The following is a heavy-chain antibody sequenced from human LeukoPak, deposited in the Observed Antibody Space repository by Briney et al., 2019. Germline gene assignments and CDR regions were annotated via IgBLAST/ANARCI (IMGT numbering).Heavy chain of an antibody. CDR3: ASGTYGNNWFDP. CDR2: INHSGST. V-gene: IGHV4-34*01. CDR1: GGSFSGYY. Sequence: PSETLSLTCAVYGGSFSGYYWSWIRQPPGKGLEWIGEINHSGSTNYNPSLKSRVTISVDTSKNQFSLKLSSVTAADTAVYYCASGTYGNNWFDPWGQGTLVTVSS. J-gene: IGHJ5*02. D-gene: IGHD3-10*01.